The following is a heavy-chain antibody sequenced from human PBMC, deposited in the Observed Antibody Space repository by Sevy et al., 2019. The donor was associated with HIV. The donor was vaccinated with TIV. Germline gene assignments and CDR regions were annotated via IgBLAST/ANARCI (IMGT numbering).Heavy chain of an antibody. V-gene: IGHV3-48*01. Sequence: GGSLRLSCAASGFTFSAYSMNWVRQAPGKGLEWVSYISSSSGTIYYADSVKGQFTISRDNAKSSLYLQMNGLRAEDTTVYYCARAGGDCYSKNECWFVSWGQGTLVTVSS. CDR2: ISSSSGTI. CDR3: ARAGGDCYSKNECWFVS. CDR1: GFTFSAYS. J-gene: IGHJ5*01. D-gene: IGHD2-21*01.